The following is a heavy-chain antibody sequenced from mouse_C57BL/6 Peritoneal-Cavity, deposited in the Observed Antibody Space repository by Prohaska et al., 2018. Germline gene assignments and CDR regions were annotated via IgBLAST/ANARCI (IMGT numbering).Heavy chain of an antibody. CDR2: ISSGSSTI. D-gene: IGHD1-1*01. CDR3: ATTVVAYYAMDY. V-gene: IGHV5-17*01. Sequence: GGLVKPGGSLKLSCAASGFTFSDYGMHWVRQAPEKGLEWVAYISSGSSTIYYADTVKGRFTISRDNAKNTLFLQMTSLRSEDTAMYYCATTVVAYYAMDYWGQGTSVTVSS. J-gene: IGHJ4*01. CDR1: GFTFSDYG.